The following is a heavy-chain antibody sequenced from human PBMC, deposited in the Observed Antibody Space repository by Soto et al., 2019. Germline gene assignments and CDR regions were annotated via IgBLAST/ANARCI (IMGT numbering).Heavy chain of an antibody. CDR3: ARDRGGLHYLDY. J-gene: IGHJ4*02. D-gene: IGHD2-15*01. CDR1: RFTFRNHG. V-gene: IGHV3-33*01. Sequence: GGSLRLSCAASRFTFRNHGMHWVRQAPGKGLEWVAVIWFDGSNKYYADSVKGRFTVSRDNSKNTLSLQMNSLRAEDTAIYYCARDRGGLHYLDYWGQGTLVTVSS. CDR2: IWFDGSNK.